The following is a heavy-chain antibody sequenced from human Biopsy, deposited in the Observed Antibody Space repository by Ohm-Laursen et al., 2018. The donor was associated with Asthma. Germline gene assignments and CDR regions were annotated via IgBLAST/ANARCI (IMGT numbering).Heavy chain of an antibody. Sequence: LFLTCTFSGGSINSSTRGRWVRRPPAKGLEWIGEFFHTWSTNNSPSPKSRITISVDKSKNQFALNLSAVTAADTAVYYCATLRVYCRGANCFFFNYWGQGTLVTVSS. CDR3: ATLRVYCRGANCFFFNY. J-gene: IGHJ4*02. CDR2: FFHTWST. D-gene: IGHD2-2*01. CDR1: GGSINSSTR. V-gene: IGHV4-4*02.